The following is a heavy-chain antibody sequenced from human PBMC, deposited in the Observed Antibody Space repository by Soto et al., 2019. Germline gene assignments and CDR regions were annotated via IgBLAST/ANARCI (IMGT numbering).Heavy chain of an antibody. Sequence: VQLLESGGGLVQPGGSLRLSCAASGFTFSSYAMHWVRQAPGKGLEWVAVISYDGSNKYYADSVKGRFTISRDNSKNTLYLQMNSLRAEDTAVYYCARDGTRTELVPAYFDYWGQGTLVTVSS. CDR3: ARDGTRTELVPAYFDY. V-gene: IGHV3-30-3*01. J-gene: IGHJ4*02. CDR1: GFTFSSYA. CDR2: ISYDGSNK. D-gene: IGHD3-9*01.